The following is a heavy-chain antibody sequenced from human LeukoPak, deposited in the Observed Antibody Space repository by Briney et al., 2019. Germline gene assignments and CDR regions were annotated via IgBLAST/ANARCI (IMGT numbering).Heavy chain of an antibody. D-gene: IGHD1-1*01. V-gene: IGHV3-11*01. Sequence: PGGSLRLSCAASGFTFSDYYMSWIRQAPGKGLEWVSYVSGYADSVKGRFTISRDNAKNSLYLQMDSLRAEDTAVYYCARLRFGGKTGPHYYWGQGTLVTVSS. CDR2: VSG. J-gene: IGHJ4*02. CDR1: GFTFSDYY. CDR3: ARLRFGGKTGPHYY.